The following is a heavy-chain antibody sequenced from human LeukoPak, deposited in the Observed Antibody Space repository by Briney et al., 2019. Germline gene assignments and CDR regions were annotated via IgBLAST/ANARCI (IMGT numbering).Heavy chain of an antibody. V-gene: IGHV3-30*18. D-gene: IGHD4-17*01. Sequence: PGRSLRLSCAASGFTFSSYGMHWVRQAPGKGLEWVAVISYDGSNKYYADSVKGRFTISRDNSKNTLYLQMNSLRAEDTAVYYCAKEIYRMTTVTLFDYWGQGTLVTVSS. CDR1: GFTFSSYG. CDR3: AKEIYRMTTVTLFDY. CDR2: ISYDGSNK. J-gene: IGHJ4*02.